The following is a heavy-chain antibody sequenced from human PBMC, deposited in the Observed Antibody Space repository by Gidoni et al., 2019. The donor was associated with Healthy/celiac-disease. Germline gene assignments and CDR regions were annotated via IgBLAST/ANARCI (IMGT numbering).Heavy chain of an antibody. J-gene: IGHJ4*02. CDR1: GGTFDDHD. Sequence: EVQLVESGGGWVQPGRSRRLSCAAAGGTFDDHDMHWVRRAPGKGLEWVSGIICNSGSIGYADSVKGRFTISRDNAKNSLYLQMNSLRAEDTALYYCANDGGAIFGVVTHHLQARGFDYWGQGTLVTVSS. V-gene: IGHV3-9*01. D-gene: IGHD3-3*01. CDR2: IICNSGSI. CDR3: ANDGGAIFGVVTHHLQARGFDY.